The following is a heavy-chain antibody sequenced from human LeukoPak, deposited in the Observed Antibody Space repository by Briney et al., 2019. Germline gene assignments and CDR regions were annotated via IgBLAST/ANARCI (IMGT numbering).Heavy chain of an antibody. J-gene: IGHJ4*02. CDR3: AMWIQVWKFDY. D-gene: IGHD5-18*01. V-gene: IGHV3-33*01. Sequence: PGGSLRLSCAASGFTFSSYGMHWVCQAPGKGLGWVAVRWYDGSNKYYADSVKGRFTISRDNSKNTLYLQMNSLRAEDTAVYYCAMWIQVWKFDYWGQGTLVTVSS. CDR1: GFTFSSYG. CDR2: RWYDGSNK.